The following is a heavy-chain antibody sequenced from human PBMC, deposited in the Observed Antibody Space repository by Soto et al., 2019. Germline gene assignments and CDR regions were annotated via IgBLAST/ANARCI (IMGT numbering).Heavy chain of an antibody. Sequence: PGGSLRLSCAASRFSFSIAWMNWVRQAPGKGLEWLGRIKATAYGGTTDYAAPVKGRISISRDDSKNTLYLQMNSLRTEDTARYYCVTDDTSGYFFHYWGQGTLVTVS. D-gene: IGHD3-22*01. CDR2: IKATAYGGTT. CDR3: VTDDTSGYFFHY. J-gene: IGHJ4*02. CDR1: RFSFSIAW. V-gene: IGHV3-15*01.